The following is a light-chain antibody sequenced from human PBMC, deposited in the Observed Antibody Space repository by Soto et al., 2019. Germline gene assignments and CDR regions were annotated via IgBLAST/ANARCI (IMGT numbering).Light chain of an antibody. CDR1: QSVSSN. J-gene: IGKJ1*01. CDR3: PQYNKGPPRA. CDR2: GAS. Sequence: EMVMTQSPATLSVSPGERATLACRASQSVSSNLAWYQQKPGQAPRLLIYGASTRATGIPARFSGSGSGTAFTLTISSLQTEEFAVYYYPQYNKGPPRAFGQGTKVELK. V-gene: IGKV3-15*01.